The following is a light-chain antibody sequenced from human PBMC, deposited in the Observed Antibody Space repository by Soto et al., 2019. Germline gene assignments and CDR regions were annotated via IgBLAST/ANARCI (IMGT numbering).Light chain of an antibody. CDR3: CSYAGSYTYV. V-gene: IGLV2-11*02. Sequence: SVVPHPRSASGAPGPSVTISSSGNNSDVGGYNYVSWEPKHPGKAPKLIIYDVSKGPSGVPDRFSASKSGKTASLTISGLQAEDEAEYYCCSYAGSYTYVFGTWNKVTDL. CDR2: DVS. J-gene: IGLJ1*01. CDR1: NSDVGGYNY.